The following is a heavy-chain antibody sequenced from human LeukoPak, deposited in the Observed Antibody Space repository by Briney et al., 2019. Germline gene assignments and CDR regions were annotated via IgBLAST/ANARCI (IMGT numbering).Heavy chain of an antibody. V-gene: IGHV4-59*01. J-gene: IGHJ6*02. Sequence: SETLSLTCTVSGGSISTYYWSWIRQPPGKVLEWIGYIYYSGNTNYNPSLKSRVTISVDTSKNQFSLKLSSVTAADTAVYYCAREDPQTTVPEGMDVWGQGTTVTVSS. CDR3: AREDPQTTVPEGMDV. CDR1: GGSISTYY. CDR2: IYYSGNT. D-gene: IGHD4-17*01.